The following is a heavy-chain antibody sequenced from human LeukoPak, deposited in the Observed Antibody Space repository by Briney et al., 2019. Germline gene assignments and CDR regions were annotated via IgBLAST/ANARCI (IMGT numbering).Heavy chain of an antibody. J-gene: IGHJ4*02. D-gene: IGHD2-15*01. CDR3: ARGYCSGGSCYYFDY. Sequence: PGGSLRLSCAASGFTFSSNYMSWVRQAPGKELEWVSVIYSGGSTYYADSVKGRFTISRDNSKNTLYLQMNSLRAEDTAVYYCARGYCSGGSCYYFDYWGQGTLVTVSS. V-gene: IGHV3-53*01. CDR1: GFTFSSNY. CDR2: IYSGGST.